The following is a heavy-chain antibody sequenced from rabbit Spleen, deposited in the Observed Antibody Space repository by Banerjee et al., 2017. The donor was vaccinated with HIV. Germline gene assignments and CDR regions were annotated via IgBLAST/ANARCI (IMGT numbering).Heavy chain of an antibody. D-gene: IGHD8-1*01. CDR1: GFSFSSNYY. CDR3: ARDGAGGSYFAL. V-gene: IGHV1S40*01. J-gene: IGHJ4*01. Sequence: QSLEESGGGLVQPEGSLTLTCTASGFSFSSNYYMCWVRQAPGKGLEWIACIYSSSSGSTYYASWAKGRFTCSKTSSTTVTLQMTSLTAADTATYFCARDGAGGSYFALWGPGTLVTVS. CDR2: IYSSSSGST.